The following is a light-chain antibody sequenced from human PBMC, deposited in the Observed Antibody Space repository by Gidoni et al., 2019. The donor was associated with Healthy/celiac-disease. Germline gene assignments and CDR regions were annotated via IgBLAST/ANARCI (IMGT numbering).Light chain of an antibody. CDR3: QQRRNWPPSIT. CDR2: DAS. CDR1: QSISSY. V-gene: IGKV3-11*01. Sequence: EIVLTQSPSTLSLSPGERATLSCRASQSISSYLDWYQQKPGQAPRLLIYDASNRATGIPARFSGSGSGTDFTLTISRLEPEDFAVYYCQQRRNWPPSITFGQGTRLEIK. J-gene: IGKJ5*01.